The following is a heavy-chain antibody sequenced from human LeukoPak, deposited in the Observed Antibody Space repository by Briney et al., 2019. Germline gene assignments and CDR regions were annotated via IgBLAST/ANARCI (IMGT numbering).Heavy chain of an antibody. V-gene: IGHV3-30*18. CDR2: ISYDGSYK. CDR1: GFTFSNYA. J-gene: IGHJ4*02. CDR3: AKDPLYSYGQGNPFDY. Sequence: GRSLRLSCAASGFTFSNYAIHWVRQAPGKGLEWVAVISYDGSYKYYADSVKGRFTISRDNSKNALYLQMNSLRAEDTAVYYCAKDPLYSYGQGNPFDYWGQGTLVTVSS. D-gene: IGHD5-18*01.